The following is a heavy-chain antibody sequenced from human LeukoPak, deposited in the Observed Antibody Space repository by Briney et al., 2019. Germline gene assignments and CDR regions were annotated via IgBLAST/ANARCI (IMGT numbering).Heavy chain of an antibody. CDR3: AKDFRIGYSAHFDY. CDR1: GFTFRSHT. J-gene: IGHJ4*02. D-gene: IGHD2-21*01. Sequence: GGSLRLSCVGSGFTFRSHTMSWVRQAPEKGLEFVSGIYENGGTTYYADSVKGRFSISRDNSKNTLYLQMDSLRGEDTAVYYCAKDFRIGYSAHFDYWGQGALVTVSS. CDR2: IYENGGTT. V-gene: IGHV3-23*01.